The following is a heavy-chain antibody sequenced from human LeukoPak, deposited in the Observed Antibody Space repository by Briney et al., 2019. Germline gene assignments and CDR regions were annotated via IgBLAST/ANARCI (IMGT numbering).Heavy chain of an antibody. Sequence: SETLSLTCTVSGGSISSGGYYWSWIRQHPGKGLEWIGYIYYSGSTYYDPSLKSRVTISVDTSKNQFSLKLSSVTAADTAVYYCARNRVSGYFDYWGQETLVTVSS. D-gene: IGHD1/OR15-1a*01. CDR2: IYYSGST. V-gene: IGHV4-31*03. J-gene: IGHJ4*02. CDR3: ARNRVSGYFDY. CDR1: GGSISSGGYY.